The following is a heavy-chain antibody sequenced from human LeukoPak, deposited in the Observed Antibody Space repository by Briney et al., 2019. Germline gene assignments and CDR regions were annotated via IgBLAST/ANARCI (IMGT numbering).Heavy chain of an antibody. CDR2: IYYSGST. Sequence: PSETLSPTCTVSGDSISNYCWSWIRQPPGKGLEWIGYIYYSGSTYYNPSLKSRVTISVDTSKNQFSLKLSSVTAADTAVYYCARDRAGYCTNGVCYDFFDSWGQGTLVTVSS. CDR1: GDSISNYC. J-gene: IGHJ4*02. V-gene: IGHV4-59*01. CDR3: ARDRAGYCTNGVCYDFFDS. D-gene: IGHD2-8*01.